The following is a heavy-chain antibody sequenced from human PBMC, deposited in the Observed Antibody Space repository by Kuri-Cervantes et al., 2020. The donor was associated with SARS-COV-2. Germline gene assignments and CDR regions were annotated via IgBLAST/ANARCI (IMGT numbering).Heavy chain of an antibody. D-gene: IGHD3-10*01. CDR3: ARNNYGGSGSGNWFDP. J-gene: IGHJ5*02. Sequence: GGSLRLSCAASGFTFSSYGMHWVRQAPGKGLEWAAFIRYDGSNKYYADSVKGRFTISRDNSKNTLYLQMNSLRAEDTAVYYCARNNYGGSGSGNWFDPWGQGTLVTVSS. CDR1: GFTFSSYG. CDR2: IRYDGSNK. V-gene: IGHV3-30*02.